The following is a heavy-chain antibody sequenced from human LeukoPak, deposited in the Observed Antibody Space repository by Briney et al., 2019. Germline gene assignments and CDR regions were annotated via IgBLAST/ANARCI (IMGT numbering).Heavy chain of an antibody. CDR1: GFTFDHHA. CDR3: VKGDWGDI. D-gene: IGHD7-27*01. V-gene: IGHV3-9*01. CDR2: ISLNSDNI. J-gene: IGHJ3*02. Sequence: GGSLRLSCAASGFTFDHHAMHWVRLVSGKGLEWVSRISLNSDNIAYADSVKGRFTISRDNANNFLHLQMNSLRSEDTALYYCVKGDWGDIWGQGTMVTVSS.